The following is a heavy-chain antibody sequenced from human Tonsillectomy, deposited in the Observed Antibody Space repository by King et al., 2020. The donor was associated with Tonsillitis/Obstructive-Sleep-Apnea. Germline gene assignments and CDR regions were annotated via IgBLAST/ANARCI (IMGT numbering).Heavy chain of an antibody. CDR1: GGSFSGYY. CDR3: ALGSSGSYYFDY. V-gene: IGHV4-34*01. J-gene: IGHJ4*02. D-gene: IGHD1-26*01. Sequence: VQLQQWGAGLLKPSETLSLTSAVYGGSFSGYYWSWIRQPPGKGLEWIGEINHSGSTNYNPSLKSRVTISVDTSKNQFSLKLSSVTAADTAVYYCALGSSGSYYFDYWGQGTLVTVSS. CDR2: INHSGST.